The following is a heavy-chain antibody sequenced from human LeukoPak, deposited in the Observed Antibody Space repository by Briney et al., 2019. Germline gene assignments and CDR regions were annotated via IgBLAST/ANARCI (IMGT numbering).Heavy chain of an antibody. CDR2: ASYYVGKQ. J-gene: IGHJ4*02. CDR3: AKAGIGADGAGFLCEY. CDR1: GFTFSDYA. D-gene: IGHD4-17*01. Sequence: HPGGSLTLSCAASGFTFSDYAMSWVRQAPGKGLEWVSTASYYVGKQYHADSVRGRFTVSRDNSRNAVSLQMSSLRVEDTGIYYCAKAGIGADGAGFLCEYWGQGTLVTVSS. V-gene: IGHV3-23*01.